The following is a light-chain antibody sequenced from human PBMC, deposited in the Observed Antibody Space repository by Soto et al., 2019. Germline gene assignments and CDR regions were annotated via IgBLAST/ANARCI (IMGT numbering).Light chain of an antibody. CDR1: QTVSANY. CDR2: DAS. J-gene: IGKJ1*01. CDR3: QQYGSSGT. Sequence: VLTQSPGTLSLSPLEIATLSFMASQTVSANYLAWYQQKAGQAPRLLIYDASNRATGIPDRFSGSGSGTDFTLTISRLETEDFAVYYCQQYGSSGTFGQGTKVDI. V-gene: IGKV3-20*01.